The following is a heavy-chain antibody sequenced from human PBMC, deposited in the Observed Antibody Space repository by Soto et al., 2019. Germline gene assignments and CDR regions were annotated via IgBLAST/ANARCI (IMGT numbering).Heavy chain of an antibody. V-gene: IGHV3-23*01. CDR2: ISTTGGST. J-gene: IGHJ4*02. D-gene: IGHD2-8*01. CDR3: ARTRRPKMVYAMRASYYFDY. Sequence: PSETLSLSYAAAGFTFRSYGMSWVRQAPGKGLEWVSAISTTGGSTYYADSVKGRLTISRDNSKNTLYLQVNSLRAEDTAVYYCARTRRPKMVYAMRASYYFDYWGQGTLVTVSS. CDR1: GFTFRSYG.